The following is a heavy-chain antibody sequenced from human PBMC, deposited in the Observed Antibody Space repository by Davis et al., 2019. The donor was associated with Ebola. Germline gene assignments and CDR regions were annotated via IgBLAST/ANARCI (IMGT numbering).Heavy chain of an antibody. CDR2: ISWDGEST. J-gene: IGHJ6*03. CDR1: GFTFDDYT. Sequence: GESLKISCAASGFTFDDYTIHWVRPAPGKGLEWVSLISWDGESTWYADSVKGRFTISRDNSKNSLYLQTNNLRTEETALYYCTRGERYYDGSGPFVGEGAYYMDVWGKGTTVTVSS. CDR3: TRGERYYDGSGPFVGEGAYYMDV. V-gene: IGHV3-43*01. D-gene: IGHD3-22*01.